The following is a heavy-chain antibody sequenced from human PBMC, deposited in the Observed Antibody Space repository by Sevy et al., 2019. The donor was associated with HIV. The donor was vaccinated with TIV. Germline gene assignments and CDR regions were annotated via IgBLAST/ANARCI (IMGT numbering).Heavy chain of an antibody. V-gene: IGHV4-34*01. J-gene: IGHJ4*02. CDR3: ARGIDLGY. CDR1: GGSFSGYY. CDR2: INHSGST. Sequence: SETLSLTCAVYGGSFSGYYWSWIRQPPGKGLEWIGEINHSGSTNYNPSLKSRVTISVDTSKNQFSLKLSSVTAADTAVYYCARGIDLGYWGQGTLVTVSS.